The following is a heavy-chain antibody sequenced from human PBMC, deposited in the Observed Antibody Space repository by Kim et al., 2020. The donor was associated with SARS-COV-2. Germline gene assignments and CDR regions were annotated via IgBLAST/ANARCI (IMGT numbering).Heavy chain of an antibody. J-gene: IGHJ4*02. D-gene: IGHD6-13*01. Sequence: TYYADSVKGRFTISRGHSKDTLYLKMSSLRAEDTAVYYWLKFVTAGGLDYWGLGSLVTVSS. CDR3: LKFVTAGGLDY. CDR2: T. V-gene: IGHV3-64D*09.